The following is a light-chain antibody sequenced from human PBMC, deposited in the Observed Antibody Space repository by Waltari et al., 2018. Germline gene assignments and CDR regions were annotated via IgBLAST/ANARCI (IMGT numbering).Light chain of an antibody. Sequence: QSALTQPASVSGSPGQPITISCTGSSSDVGGYKYVSWYQQHPGKAPKVMIYEVTNRPSGVSNRFSGSKSGNTASLTISGLQAEDEADYYCSSYTGRNSWVFGGGTKLTVL. CDR1: SSDVGGYKY. J-gene: IGLJ3*02. CDR3: SSYTGRNSWV. CDR2: EVT. V-gene: IGLV2-14*01.